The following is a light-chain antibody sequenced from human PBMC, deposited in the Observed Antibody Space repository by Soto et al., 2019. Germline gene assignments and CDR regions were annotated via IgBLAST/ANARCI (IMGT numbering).Light chain of an antibody. CDR2: AAS. V-gene: IGKV1-39*01. J-gene: IGKJ1*01. CDR1: QSISSY. CDR3: QQSYSLWT. Sequence: DIQMTQSPSSLSASVGDRVTITCRASQSISSYLNWYQQKPGTAPKLLIYAASSLQSGVPSRFSGSGSGTDFTLTISSLQPEDFATYYCQQSYSLWTFGQGTKVEIK.